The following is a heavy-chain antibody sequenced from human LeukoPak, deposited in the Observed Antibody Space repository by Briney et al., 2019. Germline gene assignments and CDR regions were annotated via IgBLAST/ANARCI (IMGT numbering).Heavy chain of an antibody. V-gene: IGHV3-30*04. D-gene: IGHD3-10*01. CDR1: GFTFNNYP. Sequence: GGSLRLSCATSGFTFNNYPMHWVRQAPGKGLEWVAVIGYDGRFKFHSDSVKGRFTISRDDSKNTLYLQMNNLRPEDTAVYYCARDPRTGSPDYFDYWGQGPLVTVST. CDR3: ARDPRTGSPDYFDY. J-gene: IGHJ4*02. CDR2: IGYDGRFK.